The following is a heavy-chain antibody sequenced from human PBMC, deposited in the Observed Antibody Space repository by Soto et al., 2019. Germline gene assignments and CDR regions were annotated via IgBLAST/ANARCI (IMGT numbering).Heavy chain of an antibody. V-gene: IGHV1-18*04. CDR1: GYTFITYG. D-gene: IGHD5-12*01. Sequence: ASVKVSCKASGYTFITYGISWVRQAPGQGLEWMGWISPYNGDTNYAQKFQGRVTMTRDTSISTAYMELSSLRADDTAVYYCAALHEYSGYDRGFWGQGTRVTVSS. CDR3: AALHEYSGYDRGF. CDR2: ISPYNGDT. J-gene: IGHJ4*02.